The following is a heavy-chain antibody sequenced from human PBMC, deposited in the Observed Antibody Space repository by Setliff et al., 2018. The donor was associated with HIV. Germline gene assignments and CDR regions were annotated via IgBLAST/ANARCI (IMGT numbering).Heavy chain of an antibody. CDR2: ISAYNGNT. V-gene: IGHV1-18*01. CDR3: ARDSEPGIAVAGADAFDI. Sequence: GASVKVSCKASGYTFTSYGISWVRQAPGQGLEWMGWISAYNGNTNYAQKLQGRVTMTTDTSTSTAYMELRSLRSDDTAVYYCARDSEPGIAVAGADAFDIWGQGTMVTV. CDR1: GYTFTSYG. D-gene: IGHD6-19*01. J-gene: IGHJ3*02.